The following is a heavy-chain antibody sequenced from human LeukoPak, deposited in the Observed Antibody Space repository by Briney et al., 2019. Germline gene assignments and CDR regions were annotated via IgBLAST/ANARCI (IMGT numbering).Heavy chain of an antibody. V-gene: IGHV1-2*02. CDR3: ARGGIAARQSEHYYYYYYGMDV. CDR1: GYTFTGYY. J-gene: IGHJ6*02. CDR2: INPNSGGT. Sequence: ASVKVSCKASGYTFTGYYMHWVRQAPGQGLEWMGWINPNSGGTNYAQKFQGRVTMTRDTSISTAYMELSRLRSDDTAVYYCARGGIAARQSEHYYYYYYGMDVWGQGTTVTVSS. D-gene: IGHD6-6*01.